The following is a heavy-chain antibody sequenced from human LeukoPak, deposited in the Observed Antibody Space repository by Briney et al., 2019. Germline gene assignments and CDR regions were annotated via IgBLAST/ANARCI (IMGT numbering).Heavy chain of an antibody. D-gene: IGHD6-19*01. CDR3: ARDRLIYHGSGWYLFDYYYYYYMDV. V-gene: IGHV3-21*01. J-gene: IGHJ6*03. CDR1: GFTFSSYS. Sequence: GGSLRLSCAASGFTFSSYSMNWVRQAPGKGLEWVSSISSSSSYIYYADSVKGRFTISRDNAKNSLYLQMNSLRAEDTAVYYCARDRLIYHGSGWYLFDYYYYYYMDVWGKGTTVTVSS. CDR2: ISSSSSYI.